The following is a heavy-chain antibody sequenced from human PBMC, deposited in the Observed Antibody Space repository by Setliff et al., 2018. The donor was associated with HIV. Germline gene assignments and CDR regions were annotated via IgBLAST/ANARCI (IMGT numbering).Heavy chain of an antibody. J-gene: IGHJ4*01. Sequence: PSETLSLTCTVSGASVNSNNYYWGWIRQPPGKGLEWIASIYYSGTTYYNPSLRSRVTLSVDTSENQFSLTVNSVTAADTAMYFCARDEGRATGSWWDQSASWYLDYWGHGILVTV. CDR1: GASVNSNNYY. V-gene: IGHV4-39*07. CDR3: ARDEGRATGSWWDQSASWYLDY. D-gene: IGHD6-13*01. CDR2: IYYSGTT.